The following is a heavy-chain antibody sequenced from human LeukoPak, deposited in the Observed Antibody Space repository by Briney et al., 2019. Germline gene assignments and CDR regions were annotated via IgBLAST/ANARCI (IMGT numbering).Heavy chain of an antibody. CDR3: ARGYDSSGYY. V-gene: IGHV3-66*01. Sequence: GGSLRLSCAASGFTVSSHYMSWVRQTPGKGLEWVSIIYSGGTTYYADSVKGRFTISRGNSKNTLYLQMNSLRAEDTAVYYCARGYDSSGYYWGQGTLVTVSS. J-gene: IGHJ4*02. CDR2: IYSGGTT. CDR1: GFTVSSHY. D-gene: IGHD3-22*01.